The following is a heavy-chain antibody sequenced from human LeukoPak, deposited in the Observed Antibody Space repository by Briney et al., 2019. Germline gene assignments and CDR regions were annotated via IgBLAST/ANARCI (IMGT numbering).Heavy chain of an antibody. V-gene: IGHV1-18*01. CDR3: ARRQQLQGSFDY. D-gene: IGHD6-13*01. CDR1: GGTFSSYA. J-gene: IGHJ4*02. CDR2: ISAYNGNT. Sequence: ASVKVSCKASGGTFSSYAISWVRQAPGQGLEWMGWISAYNGNTNYAQKLQGRVTMTTDTSTSTAYMELRSLRSDDTAVYYCARRQQLQGSFDYWGQGTLVTVSS.